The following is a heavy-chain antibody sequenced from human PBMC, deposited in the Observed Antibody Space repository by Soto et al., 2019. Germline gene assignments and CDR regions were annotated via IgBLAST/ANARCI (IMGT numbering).Heavy chain of an antibody. CDR1: GFTFSSYG. CDR3: ARDKGSLQNYYYYGMDV. CDR2: IWYDGSNK. Sequence: QVQLVESGGGVVQPGRSLRLSCAASGFTFSSYGMHWVRQAPGKGLEWVAVIWYDGSNKYYADSVKGRFTISRDNSKNTMYLQKNSLRAEDTAVYYCARDKGSLQNYYYYGMDVWGQGTTVTVSS. V-gene: IGHV3-33*01. J-gene: IGHJ6*02.